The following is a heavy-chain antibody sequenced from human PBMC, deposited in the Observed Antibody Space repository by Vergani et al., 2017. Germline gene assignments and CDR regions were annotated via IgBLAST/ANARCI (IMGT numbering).Heavy chain of an antibody. CDR2: IRYDGSNK. Sequence: QVQLVESGGGVVQPGGSLRLSCAASGFSFSSFGMHWVRQAPGKGLEWVTFIRYDGSNKYYADSVKGRFTISRDNSKNTLYLQMNSLRAEDTAVYYCAKNGQLLYYYYMDVWGKGTTVTVSS. V-gene: IGHV3-30*02. J-gene: IGHJ6*03. D-gene: IGHD2-2*01. CDR1: GFSFSSFG. CDR3: AKNGQLLYYYYMDV.